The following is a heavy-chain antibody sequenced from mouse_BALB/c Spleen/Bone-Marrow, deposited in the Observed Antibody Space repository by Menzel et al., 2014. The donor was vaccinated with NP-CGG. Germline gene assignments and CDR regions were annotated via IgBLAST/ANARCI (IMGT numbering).Heavy chain of an antibody. V-gene: IGHV1-69*02. D-gene: IGHD1-1*01. CDR3: TREGYYGSSYVDY. CDR1: GYTFTSYW. Sequence: QVQLKQSGAELVRSGASVKLSCKASGYTFTSYWMNWVKQRPGQGLEWIGNIYPSDSYTNYNQKFKDKATLTVDKSSSTAYMQLSSPTSEDSAVYYCTREGYYGSSYVDYWGQGTTLTVSS. J-gene: IGHJ2*01. CDR2: IYPSDSYT.